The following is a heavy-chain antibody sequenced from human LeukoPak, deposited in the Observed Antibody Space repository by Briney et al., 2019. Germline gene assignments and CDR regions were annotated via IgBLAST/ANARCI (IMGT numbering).Heavy chain of an antibody. J-gene: IGHJ5*01. CDR1: GFTFGNYW. Sequence: GGSLRLSCATSGFTFGNYWMTWVRQAPGKRLEWVANIDGRGSEKNYADSVKGRFTNSRDNARNSMFLQMNSLRVEDTAVYFCARDIPRGARYLDSWGRGTLVTVSS. CDR3: ARDIPRGARYLDS. D-gene: IGHD1-14*01. CDR2: IDGRGSEK. V-gene: IGHV3-7*01.